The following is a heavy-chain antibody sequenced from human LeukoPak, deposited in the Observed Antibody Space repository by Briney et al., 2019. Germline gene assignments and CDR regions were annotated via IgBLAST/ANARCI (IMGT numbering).Heavy chain of an antibody. V-gene: IGHV3-11*01. CDR3: ARDRAGGCTNGVCYPGWFDP. CDR1: GFTFSDFY. CDR2: ISSSGSTI. Sequence: GGSLRLSCAASGFTFSDFYMSWIRQAPGKGLEWVSHISSSGSTIYYADSVKGRFTISRDNAKNSLYLQMNSLRAEDTAVYYCARDRAGGCTNGVCYPGWFDPWGQGTLVTVSS. D-gene: IGHD2-8*01. J-gene: IGHJ5*02.